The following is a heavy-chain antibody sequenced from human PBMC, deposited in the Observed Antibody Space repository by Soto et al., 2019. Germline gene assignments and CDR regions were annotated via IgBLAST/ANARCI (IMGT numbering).Heavy chain of an antibody. CDR1: GASINTYS. CDR2: VFYSVSS. V-gene: IGHV4-59*01. J-gene: IGHJ3*02. Sequence: QVQLQESGPGLVRPSETLSLTCTVSGASINTYSWNWIRQSPGRGMAWIGNVFYSVSSDSDPSLKSRGTVAVGMTINQVALRLRSVTAAETAVYYCARRGRQDSVFVSRPQGVGAFDIWGQGTPVTVSS. CDR3: ARRGRQDSVFVSRPQGVGAFDI.